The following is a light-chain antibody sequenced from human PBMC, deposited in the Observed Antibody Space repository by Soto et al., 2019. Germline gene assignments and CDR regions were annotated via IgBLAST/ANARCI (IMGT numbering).Light chain of an antibody. CDR1: QTVSSTY. CDR2: GTS. CDR3: QLYGSSPLYT. V-gene: IGKV3-20*01. Sequence: EIVLTQSPGTLSLSPGERATLSCRASQTVSSTYLAWYQQKRGQAPRLLIYGTSTRATGIPDRFSGSGSGTDYTLTIRRMDPEDFAVSQCQLYGSSPLYTFAQGTELESK. J-gene: IGKJ2*01.